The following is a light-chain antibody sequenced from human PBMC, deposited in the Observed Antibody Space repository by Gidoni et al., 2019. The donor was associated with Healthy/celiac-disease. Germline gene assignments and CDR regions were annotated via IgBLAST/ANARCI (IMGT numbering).Light chain of an antibody. CDR2: DAS. CDR1: QSVSSY. J-gene: IGKJ4*01. CDR3: QQRSNWPLT. V-gene: IGKV3-11*01. Sequence: EIVLTPSPDNLSLSTGERATLSCRASQSVSSYLAWYLRKPGQAPRLLIYDASTRATSIPARFSGSGSGTDFTLTSSRLEPEYFAVYCWQQRSNWPLTFXGXTKVEIK.